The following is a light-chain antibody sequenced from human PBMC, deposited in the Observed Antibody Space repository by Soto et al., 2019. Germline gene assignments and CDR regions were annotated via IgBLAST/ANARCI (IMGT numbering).Light chain of an antibody. J-gene: IGKJ5*01. CDR3: QQTYSSPIT. CDR1: QSIDFY. CDR2: VAS. V-gene: IGKV1-39*01. Sequence: DIQMTQSPSSLSASVGDRVTITCRASQSIDFYLNWYQQKPGKAPNLLIHVASSLQSGVSSRFSGSGSGTDFTLTISNLQPEDFATYYCQQTYSSPITFGQGTRLEI.